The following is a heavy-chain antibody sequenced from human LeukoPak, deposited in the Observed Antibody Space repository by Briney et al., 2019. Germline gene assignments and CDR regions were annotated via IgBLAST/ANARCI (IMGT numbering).Heavy chain of an antibody. J-gene: IGHJ4*02. Sequence: GGSLRLSCAASGFSFTDYYMTWIRQAPGKGLEWVSYITWTGSTIYYADSVKGRFTISRDNAKNSLYLQVNSLRAEDTAVYYCARVAGYCSSTSCYGYYFDYWGQGTLVTVSS. V-gene: IGHV3-11*01. D-gene: IGHD2-2*01. CDR1: GFSFTDYY. CDR3: ARVAGYCSSTSCYGYYFDY. CDR2: ITWTGSTI.